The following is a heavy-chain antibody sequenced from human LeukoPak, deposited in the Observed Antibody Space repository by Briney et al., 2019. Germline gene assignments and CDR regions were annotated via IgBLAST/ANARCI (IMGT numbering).Heavy chain of an antibody. Sequence: GSVTVSCKTSGYTFTTWEMNWVRQAAGQGVEGMGWVHPNGGNTDYAQTFQGRVTINRDSSKRTACMEVSGLTSDDTAVYFCARGPRNDPWGQGTLVTVSS. J-gene: IGHJ5*02. CDR3: ARGPRNDP. D-gene: IGHD1-14*01. V-gene: IGHV1-8*01. CDR1: GYTFTTWE. CDR2: VHPNGGNT.